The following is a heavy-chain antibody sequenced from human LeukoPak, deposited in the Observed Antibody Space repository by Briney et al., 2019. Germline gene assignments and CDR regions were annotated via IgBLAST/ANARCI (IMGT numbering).Heavy chain of an antibody. D-gene: IGHD6-6*01. CDR2: IIPIFGTA. V-gene: IGHV1-69*01. J-gene: IGHJ6*03. Sequence: XGGTFSSYXXXXXRQXXGQGXXXXXXIIPIFGTANYAQKFQGRVTITADESTSTAYMELSSLRSEDTAVYYCALAARRAYYYYYMDVWGKGTTVTVSS. CDR1: GGTFSSYX. CDR3: ALAARRAYYYYYMDV.